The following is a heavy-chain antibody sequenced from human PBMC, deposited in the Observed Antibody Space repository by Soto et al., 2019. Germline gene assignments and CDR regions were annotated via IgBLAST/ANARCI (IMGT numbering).Heavy chain of an antibody. D-gene: IGHD6-6*01. V-gene: IGHV1-18*01. Sequence: ASVKVSCKASGYTFTSYGISWVRQAPGQGLEWMGWISAYNGNTNYAQKLQGRVTMTTDTSTSTAYMELRSLRSDDTAVYYCAREVGWSSSSFYYYYYGMYVWGQGTTVTVSS. CDR3: AREVGWSSSSFYYYYYGMYV. CDR1: GYTFTSYG. J-gene: IGHJ6*02. CDR2: ISAYNGNT.